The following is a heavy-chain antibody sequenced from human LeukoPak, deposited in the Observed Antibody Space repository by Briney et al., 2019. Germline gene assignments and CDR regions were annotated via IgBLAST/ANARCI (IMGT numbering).Heavy chain of an antibody. Sequence: SETLSLTCAVYGGSFSGYYWSWIRQPPGKGLEWIGEINHSGSTNNNPSLKSRVTISVDTSKNHFSLKLSSVTAADTAVYYCARRGMDYYDGSGYYRDAFDIWGQGTMVTVSS. D-gene: IGHD3-22*01. CDR3: ARRGMDYYDGSGYYRDAFDI. CDR2: INHSGST. V-gene: IGHV4-34*01. J-gene: IGHJ3*02. CDR1: GGSFSGYY.